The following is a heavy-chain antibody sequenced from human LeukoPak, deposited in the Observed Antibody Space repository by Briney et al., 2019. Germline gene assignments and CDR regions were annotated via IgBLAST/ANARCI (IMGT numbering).Heavy chain of an antibody. D-gene: IGHD6-13*01. V-gene: IGHV4-34*01. J-gene: IGHJ6*03. CDR1: GGSFSGYY. CDR3: ARIVPGIAAAGPSYYYYYYMDV. CDR2: INHSGST. Sequence: SETLSLTCAVYGGSFSGYYWSWIRQPPGKGLEWIGEINHSGSTNCNPSLKSRVTISVDTSKNQFSLKLSSVTAADTAVYYCARIVPGIAAAGPSYYYYYYMDVWGKGTTVTVSS.